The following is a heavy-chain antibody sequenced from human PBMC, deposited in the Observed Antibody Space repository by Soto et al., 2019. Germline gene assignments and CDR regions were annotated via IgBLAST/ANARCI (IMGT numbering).Heavy chain of an antibody. V-gene: IGHV1-69*01. CDR1: GGTFSSYA. D-gene: IGHD5-12*01. CDR3: ARVGVYRGYDHGGY. CDR2: IIPIFGTA. Sequence: QVQLVQSGAEVKKPGSSVKVSCKASGGTFSSYAISWVRQAPGQGLEWMGGIIPIFGTANYAQKFQGRVTITADDSTSTDYMELSSLRSEDTAAYYCARVGVYRGYDHGGYWGQGTLVTVSS. J-gene: IGHJ4*02.